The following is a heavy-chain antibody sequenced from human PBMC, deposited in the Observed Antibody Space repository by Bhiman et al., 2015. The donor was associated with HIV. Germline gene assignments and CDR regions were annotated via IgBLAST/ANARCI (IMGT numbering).Heavy chain of an antibody. CDR2: ISSSGSTI. J-gene: IGHJ4*02. CDR1: GFTFSSHS. D-gene: IGHD5-24*01. V-gene: IGHV3-21*05. Sequence: EVQLVESGGGLVKPGGSLRLSCAASGFTFSSHSMNWVRQAPGKGLEWVSYISSSGSTIYYADSVKGRFTISRDNAKKSLYLQMNSLRAEDTAVYYCAREEMYHFDYWGQGTLVTVSS. CDR3: AREEMYHFDY.